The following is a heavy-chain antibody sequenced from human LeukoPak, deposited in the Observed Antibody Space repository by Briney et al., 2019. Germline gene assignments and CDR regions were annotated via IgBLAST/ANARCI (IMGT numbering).Heavy chain of an antibody. CDR1: GFTFSSYD. CDR3: ARDDRDYYGMDV. Sequence: GGSLRLSCAASGFTFSSYDMHWVRQATGKGLEWVSAIGTAGDTYYPGSVKGRLTISRENAKNSLYLQMNSLRAGDTAVYYCARDDRDYYGMDVWGQGTTVTVSS. D-gene: IGHD3-22*01. J-gene: IGHJ6*02. V-gene: IGHV3-13*01. CDR2: IGTAGDT.